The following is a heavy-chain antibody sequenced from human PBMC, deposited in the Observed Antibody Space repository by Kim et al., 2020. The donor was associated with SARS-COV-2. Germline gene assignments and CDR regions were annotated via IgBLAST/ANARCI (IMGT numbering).Heavy chain of an antibody. V-gene: IGHV3-21*01. CDR3: ARVVDSSGYSDY. D-gene: IGHD3-22*01. CDR2: ISSSSSYI. Sequence: GGSLRLSCAASGFTFSSYSMNWVRQAPGKGLEWVSSISSSSSYIYYADSVKGRFTISRDNAKNSLYLQMNSLRAEDTAVYYCARVVDSSGYSDYWGQGTLVTVSS. CDR1: GFTFSSYS. J-gene: IGHJ4*02.